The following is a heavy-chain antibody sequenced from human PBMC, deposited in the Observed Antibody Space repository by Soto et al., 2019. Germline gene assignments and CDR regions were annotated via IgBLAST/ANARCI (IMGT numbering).Heavy chain of an antibody. CDR3: ARDPIEGRVGNWFES. CDR2: ISSSTSYV. Sequence: EVQLVESGGGLVKPGGSLRLSCAASGFTFSRYGMNWLRQAPGKGLEWVASISSSTSYVYYPDSVKGRFSPSRDNAENILLREMYALRTEATAVYYCARDPIEGRVGNWFESCGQGTLVTVSS. CDR1: GFTFSRYG. J-gene: IGHJ5*01. D-gene: IGHD2-2*01. V-gene: IGHV3-21*01.